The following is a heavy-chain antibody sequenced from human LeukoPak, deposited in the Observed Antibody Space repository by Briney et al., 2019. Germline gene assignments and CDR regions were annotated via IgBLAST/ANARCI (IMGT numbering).Heavy chain of an antibody. Sequence: GASVKVSCKVSGYTLTQLSVHWVRQAPGKGLEWMGGFDVEDGEIIYAQKFQGRVTMTEDTSTDTAYMELSSLRSEDTAVYYCATNRQIMILGVVIMPAFDIWGQGTMVIVSS. CDR2: FDVEDGEI. J-gene: IGHJ3*02. V-gene: IGHV1-24*01. CDR3: ATNRQIMILGVVIMPAFDI. D-gene: IGHD3-3*01. CDR1: GYTLTQLS.